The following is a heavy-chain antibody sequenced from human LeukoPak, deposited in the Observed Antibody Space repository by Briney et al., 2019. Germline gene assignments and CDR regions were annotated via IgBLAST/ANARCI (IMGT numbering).Heavy chain of an antibody. J-gene: IGHJ6*03. CDR3: ARRRPAPMVNLEEDVQYYMDV. D-gene: IGHD5-18*01. V-gene: IGHV4-59*08. CDR1: GGSLSDDY. CDR2: INYGGST. Sequence: PSETLSLTCSVSGGSLSDDYLSWIRQPPGKALEWIGYINYGGSTNYNPSLKSRVTMSVDTSKNQFSLNLNSVSAADTAVYYCARRRPAPMVNLEEDVQYYMDVWGSGTTVTVSS.